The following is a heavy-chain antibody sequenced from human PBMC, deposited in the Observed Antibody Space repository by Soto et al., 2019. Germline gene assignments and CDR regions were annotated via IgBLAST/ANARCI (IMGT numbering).Heavy chain of an antibody. CDR2: ISGYNGNA. J-gene: IGHJ5*01. CDR3: AREGSYGWYDC. D-gene: IGHD2-15*01. CDR1: GYTFSSHG. V-gene: IGHV1-18*01. Sequence: GASVKVSCKASGYTFSSHGIIWVRQAPGQGLEWMGWISGYNGNAKYAQRFQGRVTMITDTSTSTVYMDLRSLGSDDSAVYYCAREGSYGWYDCWGQGTLVTVSS.